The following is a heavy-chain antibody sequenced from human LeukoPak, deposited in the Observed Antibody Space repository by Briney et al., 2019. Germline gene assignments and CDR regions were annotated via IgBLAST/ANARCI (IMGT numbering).Heavy chain of an antibody. CDR2: IFDDGTT. J-gene: IGHJ6*02. Sequence: GSLRLSCAVSGYTVSVYFMTWVRQAPGKGLEWVSVIFDDGTTYYADSVKGRFTISRDISSNTLYPQVSSLRAEDTARYYCARAPPYYYDSRGYHYERGNYYYGMDVWGQGTTVTVSS. V-gene: IGHV3-53*01. CDR1: GYTVSVYF. CDR3: ARAPPYYYDSRGYHYERGNYYYGMDV. D-gene: IGHD3-22*01.